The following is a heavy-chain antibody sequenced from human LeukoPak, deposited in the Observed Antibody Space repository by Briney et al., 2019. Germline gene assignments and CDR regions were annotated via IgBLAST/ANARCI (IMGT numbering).Heavy chain of an antibody. Sequence: PSETLSLTCTVSGGSISSSSSYWGWIRQPPGKGLEWIGSIYHSGSTYNNPSLKSRVTISVDTSKNQFSLKLSSVSAADTAGYYCARSGGATDFDYWGQGTLVTVSS. D-gene: IGHD1-26*01. CDR2: IYHSGST. J-gene: IGHJ4*02. V-gene: IGHV4-39*01. CDR1: GGSISSSSSY. CDR3: ARSGGATDFDY.